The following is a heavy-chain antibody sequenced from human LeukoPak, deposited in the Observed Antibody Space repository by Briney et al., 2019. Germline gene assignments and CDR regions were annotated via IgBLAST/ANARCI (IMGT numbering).Heavy chain of an antibody. J-gene: IGHJ4*02. D-gene: IGHD3-10*01. CDR3: AGVGSTMVRGAPNY. CDR1: GYTFTGYY. Sequence: ASVKVSCKASGYTFTGYYMHWVRQAPGQGLEWMGWINPNSGGTNYAQKFQGRVTMTRDTSISTAYMELSRLRSDDTAVYYCAGVGSTMVRGAPNYWGQGTLVTVSS. V-gene: IGHV1-2*02. CDR2: INPNSGGT.